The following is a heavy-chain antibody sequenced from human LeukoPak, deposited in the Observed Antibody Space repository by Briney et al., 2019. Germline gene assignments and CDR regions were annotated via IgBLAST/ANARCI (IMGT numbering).Heavy chain of an antibody. Sequence: SETLSLTCAVYGGSFSGYYWSWIRQPPGKGLEWIGEVNHSGSTNYNPSLKSRVTISVDTSKNQFSLKLSSVTAADTAVYYCARGSWFGDYWGQGTLVTVSS. V-gene: IGHV4-34*01. CDR3: ARGSWFGDY. J-gene: IGHJ4*02. CDR2: VNHSGST. D-gene: IGHD3-10*01. CDR1: GGSFSGYY.